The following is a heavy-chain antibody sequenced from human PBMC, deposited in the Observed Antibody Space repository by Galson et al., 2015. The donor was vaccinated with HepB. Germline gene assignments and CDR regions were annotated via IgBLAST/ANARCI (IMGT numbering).Heavy chain of an antibody. D-gene: IGHD2-15*01. Sequence: SVTVSCKASGGTFSSYAISWVRQAPGQGLEWMGGIIPIFGTANYAQKFQGRVTITADESTSTAYMELSSLRSEDTAVYYCARGARGVVVAPWNYWGQGTLVTVSS. V-gene: IGHV1-69*13. CDR2: IIPIFGTA. CDR3: ARGARGVVVAPWNY. CDR1: GGTFSSYA. J-gene: IGHJ4*02.